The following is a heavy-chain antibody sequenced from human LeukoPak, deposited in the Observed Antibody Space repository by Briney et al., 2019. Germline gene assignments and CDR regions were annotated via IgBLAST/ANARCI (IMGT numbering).Heavy chain of an antibody. CDR1: GYSISSGYY. CDR2: IYHSGST. Sequence: SETLSLTCAVSGYSISSGYYRGWIRQPPGKGLEWIGSIYHSGSTYYNPSLKSRVTISVDTSKNQFSLKLSSVTAADTAVYYCAREGYCSSTSCSPPDAFDIWGQGTMVTVSS. V-gene: IGHV4-38-2*02. D-gene: IGHD2-2*01. J-gene: IGHJ3*02. CDR3: AREGYCSSTSCSPPDAFDI.